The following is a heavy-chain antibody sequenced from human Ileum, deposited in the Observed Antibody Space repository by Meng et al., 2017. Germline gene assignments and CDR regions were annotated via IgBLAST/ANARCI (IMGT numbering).Heavy chain of an antibody. Sequence: QLQLQDSGPGLGKPSGTLSLTCTFSGDSVSSGSYYWVWIRQPPGKALEWIGAVYFTGYTYYGPSLTGRGTISVDTSRNQFSLKLNSVTAADTALYFCARHGHFTPDKYYFDYWGQGTLVTVSS. CDR3: ARHGHFTPDKYYFDY. CDR2: VYFTGYT. J-gene: IGHJ4*02. CDR1: GDSVSSGSYY. V-gene: IGHV4-39*01. D-gene: IGHD3-3*02.